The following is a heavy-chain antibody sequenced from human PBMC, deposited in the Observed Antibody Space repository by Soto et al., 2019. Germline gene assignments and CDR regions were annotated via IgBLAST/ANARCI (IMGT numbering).Heavy chain of an antibody. CDR2: MAFDGSNK. CDR3: ARDRVPYVYFYYRMDV. J-gene: IGHJ6*02. Sequence: QVQLVESGGGVVRPGRSLRLSCAASGFAFNNYSMHWVRQAPGKGLEWVAIMAFDGSNKYTADSVKGRFTISRDNSKNILYLQMSSLRPEDTAVYFCARDRVPYVYFYYRMDVWGQGTTVIVSS. D-gene: IGHD3-10*02. CDR1: GFAFNNYS. V-gene: IGHV3-30-3*01.